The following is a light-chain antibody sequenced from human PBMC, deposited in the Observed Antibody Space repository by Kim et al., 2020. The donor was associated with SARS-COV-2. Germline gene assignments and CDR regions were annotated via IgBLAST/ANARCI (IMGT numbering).Light chain of an antibody. Sequence: LFQGGREPLSCKASRSGSGSYLAWYQQKPGQAPGLLIYGASSRATGIPDRFSGSGSGTDVTLTISRLEPEDFAVYYCQQYGSSLRTFGQRTKLEI. CDR2: GAS. V-gene: IGKV3-20*01. J-gene: IGKJ2*01. CDR3: QQYGSSLRT. CDR1: RSGSGSY.